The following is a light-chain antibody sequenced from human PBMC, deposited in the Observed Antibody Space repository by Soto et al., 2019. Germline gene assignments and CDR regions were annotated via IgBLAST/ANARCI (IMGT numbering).Light chain of an antibody. Sequence: QPVLTQPASVSGSPGQSITISCTGTSSDVGSYNYVSWYQQHPGKAPKLMIYDVSYRPSGVSNRFSGSKSGNTASLTISGLQAEDEADYYCCSYISSNTPVVFGGGTKLTVL. J-gene: IGLJ2*01. CDR3: CSYISSNTPVV. V-gene: IGLV2-14*03. CDR2: DVS. CDR1: SSDVGSYNY.